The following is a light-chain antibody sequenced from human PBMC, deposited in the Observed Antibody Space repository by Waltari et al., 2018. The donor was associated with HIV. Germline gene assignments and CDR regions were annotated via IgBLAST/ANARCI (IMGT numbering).Light chain of an antibody. CDR2: RSN. CDR3: AAWDDSLSGHVV. Sequence: QSVLTQPPSASGTPGQRVTISCSGSSSNIGSNYASWYQQLPGTAPKLLIDRSNQRPSGVPGRFSGSKSGPSASLAISGLRSEDEADYYCAAWDDSLSGHVVFGGGTKLTVL. J-gene: IGLJ2*01. V-gene: IGLV1-47*01. CDR1: SSNIGSNY.